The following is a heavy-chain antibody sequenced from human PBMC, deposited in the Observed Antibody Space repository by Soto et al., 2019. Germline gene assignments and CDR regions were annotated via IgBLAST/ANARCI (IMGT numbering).Heavy chain of an antibody. CDR2: ISAYNGNT. Sequence: ASVKVSCKASGYTFTSYGISWVRQAPGQGLEWMGWISAYNGNTNYAQKLQGRVTMTTDTSTSTAYMELRSLRSDDTAVYYCARDYDFWSGLPSKFDYWGQGTLVTVSS. V-gene: IGHV1-18*01. CDR1: GYTFTSYG. J-gene: IGHJ4*02. D-gene: IGHD3-3*01. CDR3: ARDYDFWSGLPSKFDY.